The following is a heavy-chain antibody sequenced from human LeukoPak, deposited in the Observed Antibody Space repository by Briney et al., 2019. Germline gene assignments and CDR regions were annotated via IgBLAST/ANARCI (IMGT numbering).Heavy chain of an antibody. CDR2: ISGYNGKT. V-gene: IGHV1-18*04. CDR1: GYTFSSYY. J-gene: IGHJ4*02. Sequence: GASVKVSCKASGYTFSSYYVHWVRQAPGQGLEWMGWISGYNGKTNYAQKLQGRVTMTTDTSTSTAYMELRSLRSDDTAVYYCARDYRDVLLWFGELSKWGQGTLVTVSS. CDR3: ARDYRDVLLWFGELSK. D-gene: IGHD3-10*01.